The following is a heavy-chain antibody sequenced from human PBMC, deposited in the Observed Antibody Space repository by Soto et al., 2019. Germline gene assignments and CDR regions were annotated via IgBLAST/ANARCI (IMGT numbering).Heavy chain of an antibody. CDR2: ISAYNGNT. D-gene: IGHD3-10*01. J-gene: IGHJ6*02. CDR3: ARAAARGVYYGMDV. CDR1: GYTFTSYG. Sequence: AAVTVSCKASGYTFTSYGISWVRQAPGQGLEWMGWISAYNGNTNYAQKLQGRVTMTTDTSTSTAYMELSSLRSEDTAVYYCARAAARGVYYGMDVWGQGTTVTVSS. V-gene: IGHV1-18*04.